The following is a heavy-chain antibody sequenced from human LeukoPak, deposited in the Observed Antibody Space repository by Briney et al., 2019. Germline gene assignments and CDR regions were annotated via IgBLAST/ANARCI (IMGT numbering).Heavy chain of an antibody. V-gene: IGHV4-34*01. CDR2: INHSGST. Sequence: SETLSLTCAVYGGSFSGYYWSWIRQPPGKGLEWIGEINHSGSTNYNPSLKSRVTISVDTSKNQFSLKLSSVTAADTAVYYCARGAGYDSNWGQGELFSVSS. CDR3: ARGAGYDSN. CDR1: GGSFSGYY. J-gene: IGHJ4*02. D-gene: IGHD5-12*01.